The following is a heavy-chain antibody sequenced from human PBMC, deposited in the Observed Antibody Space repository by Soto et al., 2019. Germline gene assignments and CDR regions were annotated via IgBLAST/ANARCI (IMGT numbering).Heavy chain of an antibody. CDR1: GYTFTSYG. CDR2: ISAYNGNT. D-gene: IGHD3-22*01. V-gene: IGHV1-18*01. J-gene: IGHJ6*02. CDR3: AWYSLGDYYDSSGYPSGYYYGMDV. Sequence: ASVKVSCKASGYTFTSYGISWVRQAPGQGLEWMGWISAYNGNTNYAQKLQGRVTMTTDTSTSTAYMELRSLRSDDTAVYYCAWYSLGDYYDSSGYPSGYYYGMDVWGQGTTVTVSS.